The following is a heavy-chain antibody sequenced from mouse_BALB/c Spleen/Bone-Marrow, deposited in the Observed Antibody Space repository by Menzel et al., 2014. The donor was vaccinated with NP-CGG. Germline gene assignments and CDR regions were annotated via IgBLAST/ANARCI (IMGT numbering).Heavy chain of an antibody. CDR2: IYPGDGDT. D-gene: IGHD2-2*01. CDR1: GYAFSSYW. J-gene: IGHJ4*01. CDR3: ARWLPAMHY. Sequence: QVQLQQPGAELVRPGSSVRISCKASGYAFSSYWMSWVKQRPGQGLEWIGQIYPGDGDTNYNGTLKGKATLTADKSSSRAYMPLSSQTSEDSAVLLCARWLPAMHYWGQGTSVTVSS. V-gene: IGHV1-80*01.